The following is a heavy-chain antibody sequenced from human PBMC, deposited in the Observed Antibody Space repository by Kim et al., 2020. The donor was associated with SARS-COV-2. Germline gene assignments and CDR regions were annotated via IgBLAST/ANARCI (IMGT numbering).Heavy chain of an antibody. V-gene: IGHV1-3*01. J-gene: IGHJ4*02. Sequence: FQGRVTITRDTSASTAYMELSSLRSEDTAVYYCARGDVLLWFGELLLDYWGQGTLVTVSS. D-gene: IGHD3-10*01. CDR3: ARGDVLLWFGELLLDY.